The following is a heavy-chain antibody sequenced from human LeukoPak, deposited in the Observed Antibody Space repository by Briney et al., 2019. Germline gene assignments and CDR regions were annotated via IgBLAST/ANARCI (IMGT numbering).Heavy chain of an antibody. Sequence: GGSLRQTCAASGFTFSDHYMSWIRQAPGKGLAWVSYISNIGNTMYHADSVKGRFTITRDNAKNSLYLEMSSLRAEDTAVYYCARERITFGRVIVPNYSKPWGQGTLVTVSS. CDR1: GFTFSDHY. J-gene: IGHJ5*02. CDR3: ARERITFGRVIVPNYSKP. V-gene: IGHV3-11*04. CDR2: ISNIGNTM. D-gene: IGHD3-16*02.